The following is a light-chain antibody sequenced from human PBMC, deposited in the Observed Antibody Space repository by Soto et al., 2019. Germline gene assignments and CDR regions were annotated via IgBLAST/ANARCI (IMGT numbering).Light chain of an antibody. CDR2: DII. CDR1: SSDVGGYNY. J-gene: IGLJ2*01. CDR3: CSYAGSYTVV. V-gene: IGLV2-11*01. Sequence: QSALTQPRSVSGSPGQSVTISCTGTSSDVGGYNYVSWYHQHPGKAPKLMIYDIIKRPSGVPDRFSGSKSGNTASLTISGLQAEDGADYYCCSYAGSYTVVFGGGTQLTVL.